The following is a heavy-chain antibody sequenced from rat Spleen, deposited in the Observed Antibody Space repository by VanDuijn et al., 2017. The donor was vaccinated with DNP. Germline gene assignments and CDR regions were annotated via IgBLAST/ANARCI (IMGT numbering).Heavy chain of an antibody. CDR3: TRGAMDA. CDR2: ISRGGVT. Sequence: QVQLRESGPGLVQPSQTLSLTCTISGFSFTFYGVSWVRQPPGKGLEWVASISRGGVTYYNSVLESRLTISRDTSKSQVFLKMNRLQSEDTAIYFCTRGAMDAWGQGTSVTVSS. V-gene: IGHV2S12*01. CDR1: GFSFTFYG. D-gene: IGHD1-11*01. J-gene: IGHJ4*01.